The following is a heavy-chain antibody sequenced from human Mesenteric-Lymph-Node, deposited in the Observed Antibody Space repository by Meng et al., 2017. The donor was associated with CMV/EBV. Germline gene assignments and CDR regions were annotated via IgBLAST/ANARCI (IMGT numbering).Heavy chain of an antibody. V-gene: IGHV4-39*01. CDR3: ASEYYDFWSGYLAYFDY. J-gene: IGHJ4*02. D-gene: IGHD3-3*01. CDR1: ISSSGHY. Sequence: ISSSGHYWGWIRRPQGKGLEWIGSIYYSGSNYYNPSLKSRVTISVDTSKNQFSLKLSSVTAADTAVYYCASEYYDFWSGYLAYFDYWGQGTLVTVSS. CDR2: IYYSGSN.